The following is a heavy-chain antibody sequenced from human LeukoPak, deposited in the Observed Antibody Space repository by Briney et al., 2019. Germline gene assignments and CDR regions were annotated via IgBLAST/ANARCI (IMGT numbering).Heavy chain of an antibody. D-gene: IGHD6-6*01. Sequence: SETLSLTCAVYGGSFSGYYWSWIRQPPGKGLEWIGEINHSGSTNYNPSLKSRVTISVDTSKNQFSLKLSSVTAADTAVYYCAGSSIAAPERKDFDYWGQGTLVTVSS. CDR3: AGSSIAAPERKDFDY. CDR1: GGSFSGYY. J-gene: IGHJ4*02. CDR2: INHSGST. V-gene: IGHV4-34*01.